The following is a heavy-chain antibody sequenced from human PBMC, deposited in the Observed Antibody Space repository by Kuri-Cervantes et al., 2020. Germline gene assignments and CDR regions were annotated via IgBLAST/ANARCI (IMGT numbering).Heavy chain of an antibody. Sequence: GESLKISCAASGFTFSSYWMTWVRQAPGKGLEWVANINQAGTDKYFGDSVKGRFTIARDNAQRSLYLEMNSLRAEDTAVYYCARGRGGYWGQGTLVTVSS. CDR3: ARGRGGY. V-gene: IGHV3-7*04. CDR2: INQAGTDK. CDR1: GFTFSSYW. J-gene: IGHJ4*02. D-gene: IGHD3-10*01.